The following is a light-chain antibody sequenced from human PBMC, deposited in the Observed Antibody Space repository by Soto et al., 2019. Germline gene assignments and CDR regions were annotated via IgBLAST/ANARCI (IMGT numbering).Light chain of an antibody. CDR3: QHRSNWPLT. V-gene: IGKV3-11*01. CDR1: QSVSSY. CDR2: DAS. J-gene: IGKJ4*01. Sequence: EIVLSQSPATLSLSPGERATLSCRASQSVSSYLAWYQQKPGQAPRLLIYDASNRATGIPARFSGSGSGTDFTLTISSLEPEDFAVYYCQHRSNWPLTFGGGTKVEIK.